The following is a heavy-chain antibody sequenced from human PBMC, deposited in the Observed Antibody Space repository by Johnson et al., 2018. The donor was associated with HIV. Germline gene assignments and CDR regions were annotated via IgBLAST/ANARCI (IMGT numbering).Heavy chain of an antibody. V-gene: IGHV3-11*04. J-gene: IGHJ3*02. CDR2: ISSSGRTL. CDR1: DYY. Sequence: DYYMSWIRQAPGKGLERVSYISSSGRTLDYADSVKGRFTISRDNAKNSLYLQMNSLRAEDTAVYYCAREEGNYILTRGDAFDIWGQGTMVTVSS. CDR3: AREEGNYILTRGDAFDI. D-gene: IGHD3-9*01.